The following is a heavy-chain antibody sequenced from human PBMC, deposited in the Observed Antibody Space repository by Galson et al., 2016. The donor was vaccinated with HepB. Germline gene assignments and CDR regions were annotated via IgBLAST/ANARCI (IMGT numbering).Heavy chain of an antibody. V-gene: IGHV1-24*01. CDR3: ATDLSGTFLRYNWFDP. J-gene: IGHJ5*02. Sequence: QSGAEVKKPGESLKISCKVSGHSLTDLTIHWVRQAPGEGLEWMGGLDPQDGQIEYAQKFQDRLTMTEDTSTGTAYMELSSLTSEDTAIYFCATDLSGTFLRYNWFDPWGQGTLVTVSS. CDR2: LDPQDGQI. D-gene: IGHD1-26*01. CDR1: GHSLTDLT.